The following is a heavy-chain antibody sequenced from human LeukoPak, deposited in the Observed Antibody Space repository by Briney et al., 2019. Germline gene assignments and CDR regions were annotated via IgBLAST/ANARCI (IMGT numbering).Heavy chain of an antibody. CDR2: IFNSGST. J-gene: IGHJ3*02. D-gene: IGHD5-12*01. Sequence: SETLSLTCTVSVDSISTYYWTWIRQPPGKGLEWVGYIFNSGSTNYNPSLKSRVTLSIDTSRKQLSLKLSSVTPADTAVYYCAREGLDIVAPGVFDIWGQGTMVTVSS. CDR3: AREGLDIVAPGVFDI. CDR1: VDSISTYY. V-gene: IGHV4-4*08.